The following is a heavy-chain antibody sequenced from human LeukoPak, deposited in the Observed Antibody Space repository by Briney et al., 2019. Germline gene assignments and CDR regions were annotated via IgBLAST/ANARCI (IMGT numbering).Heavy chain of an antibody. J-gene: IGHJ5*02. D-gene: IGHD3-10*01. CDR1: GGSISSYY. CDR2: IYYSGST. Sequence: SETLSLTCTVSGGSISSYYWSWLRQPPGKGLEWIGYIYYSGSTNYKPSLKSRVTISVDTSKNQFSLKLSSVTAADTAVYYCARGGYYGSGNDFRFDPWGQGTLVTVSS. CDR3: ARGGYYGSGNDFRFDP. V-gene: IGHV4-59*01.